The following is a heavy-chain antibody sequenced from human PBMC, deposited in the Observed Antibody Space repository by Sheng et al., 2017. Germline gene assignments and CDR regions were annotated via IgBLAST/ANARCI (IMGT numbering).Heavy chain of an antibody. CDR2: ISYDGSNK. D-gene: IGHD6-13*01. J-gene: IGHJ4*02. V-gene: IGHV3-30-3*01. Sequence: QVQLVESGGGVVQPGRSLRLSCAASGFTFSSYAMHWVRQAPGKGLEWVAVISYDGSNKYYADSVKGRFTISRDNSKNTLYLQMNSLRAEDTAVYYCARVAGYSSSWTFDYWGQGTLVTVSS. CDR3: ARVAGYSSSWTFDY. CDR1: GFTFSSYA.